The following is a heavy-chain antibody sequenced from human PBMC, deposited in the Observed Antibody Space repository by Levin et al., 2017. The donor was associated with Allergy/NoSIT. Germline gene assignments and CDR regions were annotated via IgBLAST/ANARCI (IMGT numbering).Heavy chain of an antibody. D-gene: IGHD2-2*01. CDR3: ARGTRRFYYMDV. Sequence: PGGSLRLSCTVSGGSISSYYWSWIRQPPGKGLEWIGYIYYSGSTNYNPSLKSRVTISVDTSKNQFSLKLSSVTAADTAVYYCARGTRRFYYMDVWGKGTTVTVSS. J-gene: IGHJ6*03. V-gene: IGHV4-59*01. CDR2: IYYSGST. CDR1: GGSISSYY.